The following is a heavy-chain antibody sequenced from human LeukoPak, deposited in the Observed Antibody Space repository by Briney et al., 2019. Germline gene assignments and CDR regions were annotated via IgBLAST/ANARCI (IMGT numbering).Heavy chain of an antibody. D-gene: IGHD2-21*02. CDR1: GFTFSSYA. CDR3: AKCGGDCYHGAFDI. Sequence: SGGSLRLSCAASGFTFSSYAMSWVRQAPGKGLEWVSVIYSGGSTYYADSVKGRFTISRDNSKNTLYLQMNSLRAEDTAVYYCAKCGGDCYHGAFDIWGQGTMVSVSS. CDR2: IYSGGST. V-gene: IGHV3-23*03. J-gene: IGHJ3*02.